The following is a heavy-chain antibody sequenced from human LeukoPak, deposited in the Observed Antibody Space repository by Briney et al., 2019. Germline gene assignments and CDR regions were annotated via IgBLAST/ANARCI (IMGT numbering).Heavy chain of an antibody. D-gene: IGHD6-13*01. CDR1: GFTFSSYS. Sequence: GGSLRLSCAASGFTFSSYSMNWVRQAPGKGLEWVSSISSSSSYIYYADSVKGRFTISRDNAKNSLYLQMSSLRAEDTAVYYCARERGPNGYSSSWYDAFDIWGQETMVPVS. J-gene: IGHJ3*02. V-gene: IGHV3-21*01. CDR3: ARERGPNGYSSSWYDAFDI. CDR2: ISSSSSYI.